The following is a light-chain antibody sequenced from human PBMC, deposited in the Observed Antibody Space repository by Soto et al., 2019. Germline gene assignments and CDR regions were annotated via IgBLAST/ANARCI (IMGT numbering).Light chain of an antibody. Sequence: IVMTQSPATLSGSPGEIVSLFCRASQSVSNNLVWYQQKPGQAPRLLMYGSSIRATGIPARFSGSGSGTDFTLTISSLQPEDFAVYYCQQDYNLPLSFVQGTKVDI. V-gene: IGKV3D-15*01. CDR3: QQDYNLPLS. CDR1: QSVSNN. CDR2: GSS. J-gene: IGKJ1*01.